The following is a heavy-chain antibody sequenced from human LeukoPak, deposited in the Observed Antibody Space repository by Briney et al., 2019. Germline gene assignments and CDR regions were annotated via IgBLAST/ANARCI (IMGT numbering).Heavy chain of an antibody. CDR1: GFTFSSHA. CDR2: INGSGGST. Sequence: GGSLRLSCAASGFTFSSHAMSWVRQAPGKGLEWVSGINGSGGSTYYADSVKGRFTISRDNSKNTLYLQMNSLRAEDTAVYYCAIMDWGSFDYWGQGTLVTVSS. D-gene: IGHD3/OR15-3a*01. V-gene: IGHV3-23*01. CDR3: AIMDWGSFDY. J-gene: IGHJ4*02.